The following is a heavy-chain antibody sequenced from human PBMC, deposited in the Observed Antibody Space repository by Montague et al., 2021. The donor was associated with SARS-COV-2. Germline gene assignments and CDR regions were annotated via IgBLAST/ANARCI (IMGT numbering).Heavy chain of an antibody. CDR1: GFTFSSYA. CDR2: IYSGGSST. CDR3: AKDSGGGVITSGRYYYYGMDV. D-gene: IGHD3-22*01. J-gene: IGHJ6*02. V-gene: IGHV3-23*03. Sequence: SLRLSCAASGFTFSSYAMSWVRQAPGKGLEWVSVIYSGGSSTYYADSVKGRFTISRDNSKNTLYLQMNSLRAEDTAVYYSAKDSGGGVITSGRYYYYGMDVWGQGTTVTVSS.